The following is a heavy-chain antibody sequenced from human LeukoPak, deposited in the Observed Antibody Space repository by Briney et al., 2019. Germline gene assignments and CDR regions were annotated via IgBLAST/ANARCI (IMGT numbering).Heavy chain of an antibody. CDR3: ARAVYRAATYYYYYYMDV. CDR2: IYYSGST. CDR1: GGSISSGDYY. J-gene: IGHJ6*03. D-gene: IGHD2-15*01. V-gene: IGHV4-30-4*08. Sequence: KPSQTLSLTCTVSGGSISSGDYYWGWIRQPPGKCLEWIGYIYYSGSTYYNPSLKSRVTISVDTSKNQFSLKLSSVTAADTAVYYCARAVYRAATYYYYYYMDVWGKGTTVTVSS.